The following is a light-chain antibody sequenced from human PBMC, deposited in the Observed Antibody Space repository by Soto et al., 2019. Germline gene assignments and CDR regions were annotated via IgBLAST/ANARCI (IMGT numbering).Light chain of an antibody. V-gene: IGLV3-1*01. CDR1: KLVVKY. Sequence: SYELTQPPSVSVSPGQTASITCSGVKLVVKYVCWYQQKPGQSPVLVIYQDTKRPSGIPERFSGSNSGNTATLTISGTQAMDEADYYCSSYTGVVTLEVFGPGTQLTVL. CDR3: SSYTGVVTLEV. J-gene: IGLJ1*01. CDR2: QDT.